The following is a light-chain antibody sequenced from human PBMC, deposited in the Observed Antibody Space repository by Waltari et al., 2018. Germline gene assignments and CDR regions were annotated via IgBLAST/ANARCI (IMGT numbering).Light chain of an antibody. CDR1: QSISTF. J-gene: IGKJ2*02. CDR2: AAS. Sequence: DIQMTQSPSSLSASVGDRVTITCRASQSISTFLNWYQHKPGKAPKPLIYAASTLQSGVPSRFSGSGSGTDFTLTISSLQPEDFATFFCQQTSSTPSTFGQGTNLEIK. V-gene: IGKV1-39*01. CDR3: QQTSSTPST.